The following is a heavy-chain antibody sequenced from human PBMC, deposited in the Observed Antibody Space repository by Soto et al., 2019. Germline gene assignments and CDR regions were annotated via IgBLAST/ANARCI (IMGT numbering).Heavy chain of an antibody. CDR1: GFPFNSYG. J-gene: IGHJ4*02. D-gene: IGHD5-12*01. Sequence: QVLLVESGGGVVQPGRSLRLSCAASGFPFNSYGMHWLRQAPGKGLEWVAIISYDGTHKDYTDSVKGRFTISRDNSKNAAYLQMGSLRAEDTAVYYCAKDRRGSSGYDSSRGSGWYGSFEYWGQGTLVTVSS. CDR3: AKDRRGSSGYDSSRGSGWYGSFEY. CDR2: ISYDGTHK. V-gene: IGHV3-30*18.